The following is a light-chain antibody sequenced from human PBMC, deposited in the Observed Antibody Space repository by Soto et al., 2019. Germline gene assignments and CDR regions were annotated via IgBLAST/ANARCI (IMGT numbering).Light chain of an antibody. CDR1: SSDVGGYNY. J-gene: IGLJ2*01. Sequence: QSALTQPASVSGSPGQSITISCTGTSSDVGGYNYVSWYQQHPGKPPKLMIYDVSNRPSGVSNRFSGSKSGNTASLTISGLQAEDEADYYCSSYTSSSTVVFAGGTKLTVL. V-gene: IGLV2-14*01. CDR2: DVS. CDR3: SSYTSSSTVV.